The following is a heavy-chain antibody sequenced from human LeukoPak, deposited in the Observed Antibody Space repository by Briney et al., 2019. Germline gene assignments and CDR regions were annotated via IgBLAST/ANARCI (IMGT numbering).Heavy chain of an antibody. Sequence: ASVKVSCKASGYTLTSYGISWVRQAPGQGLEWMGWISAYNGNTNYAQKLHGRVTITTDTSTSTAYMELRSLRSDGTAVDYCSRAPRIYGDSPSLAEYFQDWGQGTLVTVS. CDR3: SRAPRIYGDSPSLAEYFQD. CDR2: ISAYNGNT. V-gene: IGHV1-18*01. D-gene: IGHD4-17*01. CDR1: GYTLTSYG. J-gene: IGHJ1*01.